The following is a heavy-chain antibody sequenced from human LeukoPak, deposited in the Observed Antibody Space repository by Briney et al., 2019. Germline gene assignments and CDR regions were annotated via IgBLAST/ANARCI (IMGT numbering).Heavy chain of an antibody. V-gene: IGHV3-23*01. CDR3: AKNFAPGNAFYDF. J-gene: IGHJ4*02. Sequence: GSLRLSCAASGFSFSTYAMTWVRQAPGRGLEWVSAIDWTSHYIFYRDSVQGRFTTSRDNSRATLFLQMNSLTAEDSAVYYCAKNFAPGNAFYDFWGQGVLVTVSS. CDR2: IDWTSHYI. D-gene: IGHD1-1*01. CDR1: GFSFSTYA.